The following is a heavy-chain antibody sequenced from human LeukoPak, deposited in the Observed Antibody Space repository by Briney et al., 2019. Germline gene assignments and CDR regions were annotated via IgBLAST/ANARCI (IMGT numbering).Heavy chain of an antibody. V-gene: IGHV3-30*18. J-gene: IGHJ4*02. CDR3: AKDHQRWLFDY. Sequence: GGSLRLSCAASGFTFSSYGMHWVRQAPGKGLEWVAVISYDGSNKYYADSVKGRFTISRDNSKNTLYLQMNSLRAEDTAVYYCAKDHQRWLFDYWGQGTLVTVSS. D-gene: IGHD5-24*01. CDR2: ISYDGSNK. CDR1: GFTFSSYG.